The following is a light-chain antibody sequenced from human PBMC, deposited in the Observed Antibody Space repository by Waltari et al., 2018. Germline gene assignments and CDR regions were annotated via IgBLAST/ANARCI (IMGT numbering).Light chain of an antibody. V-gene: IGLV1-47*01. CDR2: RDS. CDR1: YSTHGLNS. Sequence: QSVLHLPPSASGSLGQAPLISCAGIYSTHGLNSSFFYQHDPGTAPQLVIFRDSRRPSGVPGRFSGSKSGTSASLAISGLRSEDEADYYCASWDQSLRGVVFGGGTKLTVL. J-gene: IGLJ2*01. CDR3: ASWDQSLRGVV.